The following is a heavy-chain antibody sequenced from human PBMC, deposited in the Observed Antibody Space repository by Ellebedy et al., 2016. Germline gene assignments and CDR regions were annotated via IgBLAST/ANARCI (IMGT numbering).Heavy chain of an antibody. CDR1: GDSLSNDNYY. J-gene: IGHJ4*02. Sequence: SETLSLXCSVSGDSLSNDNYYWGWIRQPPGRGLEWIGSIFHTGSTYYKSSLKGRINMSVDTSRNQFFLNLGSATAADTAVYYCARLTSFGVVISDYWGQGILVTVSS. CDR3: ARLTSFGVVISDY. D-gene: IGHD3-3*01. V-gene: IGHV4-39*01. CDR2: IFHTGST.